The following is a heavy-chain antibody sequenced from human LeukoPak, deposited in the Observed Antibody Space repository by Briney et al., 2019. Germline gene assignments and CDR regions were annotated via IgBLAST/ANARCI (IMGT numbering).Heavy chain of an antibody. D-gene: IGHD5-18*01. CDR2: ISSSSSYI. Sequence: GGSLRLSCAASGFTFSSYTMNWLRQAPGKGLEWVSSISSSSSYIYYADSVKGRFTISRDNAKNSLYLQMNSLRADDTAVYYCARDKGSYDSDFWGQGTLVTVSS. CDR1: GFTFSSYT. CDR3: ARDKGSYDSDF. J-gene: IGHJ4*02. V-gene: IGHV3-21*01.